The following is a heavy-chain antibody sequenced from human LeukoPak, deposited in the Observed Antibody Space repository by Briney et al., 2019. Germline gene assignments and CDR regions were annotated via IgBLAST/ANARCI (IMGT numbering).Heavy chain of an antibody. CDR2: IYSVGST. V-gene: IGHV3-53*01. CDR1: GFTVSSNY. D-gene: IGHD6-13*01. Sequence: GGSLRLSCAASGFTVSSNYMNWVRQAPGKGLEWVSVIYSVGSTSYADSVKGRFTISRDNSKNTLYLQMNSLRAEDTAVYYCARDSSRIAAAGTDAFDIWGQGTMVTVSS. J-gene: IGHJ3*02. CDR3: ARDSSRIAAAGTDAFDI.